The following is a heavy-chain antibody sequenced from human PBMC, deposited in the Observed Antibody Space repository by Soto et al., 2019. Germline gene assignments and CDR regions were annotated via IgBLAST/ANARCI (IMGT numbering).Heavy chain of an antibody. CDR2: MNPNSGNT. J-gene: IGHJ4*02. CDR1: GYIFTSYD. CDR3: ARGVSLSSFQVMITFGGVIAPPYYFDY. D-gene: IGHD3-16*02. Sequence: ASVKVSCKASGYIFTSYDINWVRQATGQGLEWMGWMNPNSGNTGYAQKFQGRVTMTRNTSISTAYMELSSLRSEDTAVYYCARGVSLSSFQVMITFGGVIAPPYYFDYWGQGTLVTVSS. V-gene: IGHV1-8*01.